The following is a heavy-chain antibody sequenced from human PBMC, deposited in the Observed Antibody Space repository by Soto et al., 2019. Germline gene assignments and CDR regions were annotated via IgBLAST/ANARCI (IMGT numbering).Heavy chain of an antibody. CDR3: AGSRDGDSFCFYYGLDG. CDR1: GFTFTNYA. V-gene: IGHV3-30*03. J-gene: IGHJ6*02. Sequence: PGGSLRLSCAASGFTFTNYAMHWVRQAPGRGLEWMALILHDGSAEYYADSVKGRFTISRDNSKNTLYLQMNSLRAEDTAVYYCAGSRDGDSFCFYYGLDGWGQGTTVTVSS. D-gene: IGHD2-15*01. CDR2: ILHDGSAE.